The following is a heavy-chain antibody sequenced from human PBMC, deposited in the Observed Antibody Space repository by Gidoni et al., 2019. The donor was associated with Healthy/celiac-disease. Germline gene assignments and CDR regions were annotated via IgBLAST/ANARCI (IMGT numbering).Heavy chain of an antibody. V-gene: IGHV3-9*01. D-gene: IGHD6-13*01. CDR2: ISWNSGSI. J-gene: IGHJ4*02. CDR3: AKDMTAAVGYFDY. CDR1: GFTFDDYA. Sequence: EVQLLESGGGLVQPGRSLRLSCSASGFTFDDYAMHWVRQAPGKGLECVSGISWNSGSIGYADSVKGRFTISRDNAKNSLYLQMNSLRAEDTALYYCAKDMTAAVGYFDYWGQGTLVTVSS.